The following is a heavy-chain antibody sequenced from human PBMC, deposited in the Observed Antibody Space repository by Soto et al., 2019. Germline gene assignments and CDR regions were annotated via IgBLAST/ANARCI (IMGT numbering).Heavy chain of an antibody. Sequence: EASVKVSCKASGGTFSSYAISWVRQAPGQGLEWMGGIIPIFGTANYAQKFQGRVTITADESTSTAYMELSSLRSEDTAVYYCARDGTFTVTSGYYFDYWGQGTLVTVSS. V-gene: IGHV1-69*13. CDR3: ARDGTFTVTSGYYFDY. J-gene: IGHJ4*02. CDR2: IIPIFGTA. CDR1: GGTFSSYA. D-gene: IGHD4-4*01.